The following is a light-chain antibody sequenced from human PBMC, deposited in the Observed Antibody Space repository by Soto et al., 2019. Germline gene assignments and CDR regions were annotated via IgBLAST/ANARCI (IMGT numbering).Light chain of an antibody. CDR2: GES. CDR1: QSVRSSY. J-gene: IGKJ2*01. V-gene: IGKV3-20*01. CDR3: QQYGSSPYT. Sequence: EIVLTQSPGTLSLSPGERVTLSCRASQSVRSSYLAWYQQKPGQAPRLLIYGESSRATGIPDRFSGSGSGTAFTLTISRLEPEDSAVYCCQQYGSSPYTFGQGTKLEI.